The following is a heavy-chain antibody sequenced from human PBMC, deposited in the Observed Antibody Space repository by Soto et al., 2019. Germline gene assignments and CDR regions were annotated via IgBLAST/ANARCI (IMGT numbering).Heavy chain of an antibody. Sequence: SVKVSCKASGGTLSSYAISWVRQAPGQGLEWMGGIIPIFGTANYAQKFQGRVTITADESTSTAYMELSSLRSEDTAVYYCAGGSYYGSGSPPPDYYYYYGMDVWGQGTTVTVSS. CDR3: AGGSYYGSGSPPPDYYYYYGMDV. D-gene: IGHD3-10*01. V-gene: IGHV1-69*13. CDR1: GGTLSSYA. J-gene: IGHJ6*02. CDR2: IIPIFGTA.